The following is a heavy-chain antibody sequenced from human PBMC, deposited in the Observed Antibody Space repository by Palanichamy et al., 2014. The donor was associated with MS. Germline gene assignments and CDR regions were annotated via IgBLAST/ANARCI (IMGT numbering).Heavy chain of an antibody. CDR1: GYAFTDYA. D-gene: IGHD3-3*01. Sequence: QVQLVQSGAEVKKPGASVKVSCKASGYAFTDYAIHWVRQALGQRLEWMGWINAGNGNTKYSQKFQSRVTITRDTSADTAYMELSSLRSEDTALYYCAREHDSWSGYSFDFWGQGTLVTASS. J-gene: IGHJ4*02. V-gene: IGHV1-3*01. CDR3: AREHDSWSGYSFDF. CDR2: INAGNGNT.